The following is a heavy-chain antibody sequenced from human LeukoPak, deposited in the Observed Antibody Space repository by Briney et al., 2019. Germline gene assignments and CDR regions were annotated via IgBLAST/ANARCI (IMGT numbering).Heavy chain of an antibody. CDR2: VYYSGSS. J-gene: IGHJ4*02. CDR1: GGSISSSGYY. V-gene: IGHV4-39*01. CDR3: ASSWIQLWFFDY. Sequence: SETLSLTCTVSGGSISSSGYYWGWIRQPPGKGLEWIGNVYYSGSSNYSPSLESRVTISVDTTKNQFSLKLSSVTAADTAVYYCASSWIQLWFFDYWGQGTLVTVSS. D-gene: IGHD5-18*01.